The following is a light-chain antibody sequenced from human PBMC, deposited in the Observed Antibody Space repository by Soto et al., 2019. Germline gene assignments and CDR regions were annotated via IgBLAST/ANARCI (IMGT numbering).Light chain of an antibody. Sequence: EIVLTQSPATLSLSPGERVTLSCRASQSVSSYLAWSQHKPGQAPRLLIYDASNRATGVPARFSGSGSGTDFTLTISSLEPEDFAVYYCQQYHHWPPLTFGGGTKVEIK. J-gene: IGKJ4*01. V-gene: IGKV3-11*01. CDR2: DAS. CDR3: QQYHHWPPLT. CDR1: QSVSSY.